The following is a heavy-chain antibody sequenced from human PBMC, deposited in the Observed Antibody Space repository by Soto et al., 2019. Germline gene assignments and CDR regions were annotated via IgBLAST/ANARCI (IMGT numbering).Heavy chain of an antibody. CDR3: ARGPSGDKVDS. Sequence: SETLSLTCTVSGGSISTVDYLWSWIRQSPDMGLEWIGHIYDGGRTYNNPSLESRVTMSVDTSKSQLSLTLSSVSAADTAVYYCARGPSGDKVDSWGQGTLVTVSS. CDR1: GGSISTVDYL. V-gene: IGHV4-30-4*01. J-gene: IGHJ4*02. CDR2: IYDGGRT. D-gene: IGHD7-27*01.